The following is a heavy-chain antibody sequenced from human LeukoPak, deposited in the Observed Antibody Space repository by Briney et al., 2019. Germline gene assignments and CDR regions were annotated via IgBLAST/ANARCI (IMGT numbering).Heavy chain of an antibody. Sequence: GGSLRLSCAASGFTVSSNYMNWVRQAPGKGLEWVSLAGWAGGTTFYSDSVRGRFTISRDSGRKSVYLQMNSLTTDDTAFYFCAKELDTMFFDYWGQGALVTVSS. CDR2: AGWAGGTT. V-gene: IGHV3-43*01. CDR3: AKELDTMFFDY. CDR1: GFTVSSNY. D-gene: IGHD3-10*02. J-gene: IGHJ4*02.